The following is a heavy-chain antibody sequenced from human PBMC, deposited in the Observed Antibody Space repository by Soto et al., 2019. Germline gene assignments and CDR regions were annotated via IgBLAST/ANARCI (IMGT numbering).Heavy chain of an antibody. D-gene: IGHD4-17*01. V-gene: IGHV1-18*01. CDR3: ARTLYGDNVDY. CDR2: ISAYNGNT. Sequence: VRQAPGQGLEWMGWISAYNGNTNYAQKLQGRVTMTTDTSTSTAYMELRSLRSDDTAVYYCARTLYGDNVDYWGQGTLVTVSS. J-gene: IGHJ4*02.